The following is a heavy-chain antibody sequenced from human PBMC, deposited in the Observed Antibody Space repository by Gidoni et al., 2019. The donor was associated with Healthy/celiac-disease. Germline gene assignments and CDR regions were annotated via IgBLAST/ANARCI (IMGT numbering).Heavy chain of an antibody. J-gene: IGHJ3*02. CDR1: AATFTSHA. V-gene: IGHV3-23*01. CDR2: ISGSGGST. D-gene: IGHD3-22*01. Sequence: EAQLLHSAGGWVQPGGSLRPSGAASAATFTSHALGWVLQAPGEALGWDSTISGSGGSTYYADSVKGRLTISRDNSKNTLYMQMNSLRAEDTAVYYCAKVRYYDSSGYYIDAFDIWGQGTMVTVSS. CDR3: AKVRYYDSSGYYIDAFDI.